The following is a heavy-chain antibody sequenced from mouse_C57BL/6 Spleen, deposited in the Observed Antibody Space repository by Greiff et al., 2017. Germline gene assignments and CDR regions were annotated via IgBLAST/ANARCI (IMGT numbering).Heavy chain of an antibody. CDR1: GFSLTSYG. Sequence: QVQLQQSGPGLVQPSQSLSITCTVSGFSLTSYGVHWVRQSPGKGLEWLGVIWSGGSTDYSAAFISRLSISKDNAKSQVFFKMNSLQADDTAIYYCARGGAGEYYFDYWGQGTTLTVSS. D-gene: IGHD3-3*01. V-gene: IGHV2-2*01. CDR3: ARGGAGEYYFDY. CDR2: IWSGGST. J-gene: IGHJ2*01.